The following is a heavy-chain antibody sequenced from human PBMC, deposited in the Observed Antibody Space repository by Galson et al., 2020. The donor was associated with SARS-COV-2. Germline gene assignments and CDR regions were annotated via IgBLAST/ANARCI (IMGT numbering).Heavy chain of an antibody. CDR1: AFNFSNYW. Sequence: GESLKISCAASAFNFSNYWMTWIRQAPGKGLEWVANINQDGSEKYYVDSVKGRFSISRDNAKNSLYLQMNSLGVEDTALYYCARMGVTTDYWGQGTLVTVSS. V-gene: IGHV3-7*03. CDR3: ARMGVTTDY. D-gene: IGHD1-26*01. J-gene: IGHJ4*02. CDR2: INQDGSEK.